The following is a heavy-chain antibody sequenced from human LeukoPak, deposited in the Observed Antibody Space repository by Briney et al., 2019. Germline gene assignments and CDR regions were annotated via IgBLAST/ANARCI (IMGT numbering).Heavy chain of an antibody. D-gene: IGHD2-15*01. CDR3: ARLTNLVVVRAFDI. J-gene: IGHJ3*02. V-gene: IGHV4-59*08. CDR1: GGSISSYY. Sequence: SETLSLTCTVSGGSISSYYWSWIRQPPGKGLEWIGYIYYSGSTNYNPSLKSRATISVDTSKNQFSLKLSSVTAADTAVYYCARLTNLVVVRAFDIWGQGTMVTVSS. CDR2: IYYSGST.